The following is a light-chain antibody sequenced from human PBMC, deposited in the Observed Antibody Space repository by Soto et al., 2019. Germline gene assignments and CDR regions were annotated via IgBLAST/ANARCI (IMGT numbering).Light chain of an antibody. CDR1: QDITRW. J-gene: IGKJ4*01. CDR3: QQFNNYPLT. V-gene: IGKV1-5*03. Sequence: DIQITHSPSTLSTSIGDRVTITCRASQDITRWLAWYQQKPGKAPKLLIYQASSLQSGVPSRFNGSGSGAEFSLTISSLQPDDFATYYCQQFNNYPLTFGRGTKVDIK. CDR2: QAS.